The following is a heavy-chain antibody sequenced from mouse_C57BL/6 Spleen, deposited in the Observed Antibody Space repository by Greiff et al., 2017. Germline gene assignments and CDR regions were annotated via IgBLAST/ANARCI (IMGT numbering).Heavy chain of an antibody. Sequence: QVQLQQPGAELVKPGASVKLSCKASGYTFTSYWMHWVKQRPGRGLEWIGRIDPNCGGTKYNEKFKSKATLTVDKPASTACMQLSSLTSEDSAVYYCARGARYYYGSSFFDYWGQGTTLTVSS. J-gene: IGHJ2*01. D-gene: IGHD1-1*01. CDR3: ARGARYYYGSSFFDY. CDR2: IDPNCGGT. V-gene: IGHV1-72*01. CDR1: GYTFTSYW.